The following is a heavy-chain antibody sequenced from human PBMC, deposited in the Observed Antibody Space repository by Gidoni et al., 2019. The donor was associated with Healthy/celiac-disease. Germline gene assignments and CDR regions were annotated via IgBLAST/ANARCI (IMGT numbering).Heavy chain of an antibody. Sequence: EVQLLESGGGLVQPGGSLSLSCAASGFTFSSYAMSWVRQAPGKGLEWVSAISGSGGSTYYADSVKGRFTIPRDNSKNTLYLQMNSLRAEDTAVYYCAKEGYYDSSGYYDYWDQGTLVTVSS. CDR2: ISGSGGST. J-gene: IGHJ4*02. CDR3: AKEGYYDSSGYYDY. D-gene: IGHD3-22*01. CDR1: GFTFSSYA. V-gene: IGHV3-23*01.